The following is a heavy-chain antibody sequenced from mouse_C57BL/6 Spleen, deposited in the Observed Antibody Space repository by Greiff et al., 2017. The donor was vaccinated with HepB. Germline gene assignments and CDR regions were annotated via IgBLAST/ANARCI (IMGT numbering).Heavy chain of an antibody. J-gene: IGHJ4*01. V-gene: IGHV1-5*01. CDR3: TREGGFYDYDDAMDY. Sequence: VHVKQSGTVLARPGASVKMSCKTSGYTFTSYWMHWVKQRPGQGLEWIGAIYPGNSDTSYNQKFKGKAKLTAVTSASTAYMELSSLTNEDSAVYYCTREGGFYDYDDAMDYWGQGTSVTVSS. D-gene: IGHD2-4*01. CDR1: GYTFTSYW. CDR2: IYPGNSDT.